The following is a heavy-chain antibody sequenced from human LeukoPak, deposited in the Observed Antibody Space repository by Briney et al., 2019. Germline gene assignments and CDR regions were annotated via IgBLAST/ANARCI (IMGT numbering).Heavy chain of an antibody. Sequence: PGGSLRLSCAASGFTFSNYAMSWVRQAPGKGLEWVSDINGSGGNTYYADSVKGRFTISRDNSKNTLYLQMNSLRAEDTAVYYCARDLGAGIAVAGLRFWGQGTLVTVSS. V-gene: IGHV3-23*01. CDR1: GFTFSNYA. CDR2: INGSGGNT. CDR3: ARDLGAGIAVAGLRF. D-gene: IGHD6-19*01. J-gene: IGHJ4*02.